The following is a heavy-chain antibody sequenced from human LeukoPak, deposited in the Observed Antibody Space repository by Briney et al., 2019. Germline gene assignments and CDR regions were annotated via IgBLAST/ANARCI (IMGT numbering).Heavy chain of an antibody. CDR2: IKQDGSEK. Sequence: GGSLRLSCAASGVTFSSYWMSWVRQAPGKGLEWVANIKQDGSEKYYVDSVKGRFTISRDNAKNSLYLQMNSLRAEDTAVYYCARLRDVTVTPNYFDYWGQGTQVTVSS. CDR1: GVTFSSYW. J-gene: IGHJ4*02. D-gene: IGHD4-17*01. V-gene: IGHV3-7*03. CDR3: ARLRDVTVTPNYFDY.